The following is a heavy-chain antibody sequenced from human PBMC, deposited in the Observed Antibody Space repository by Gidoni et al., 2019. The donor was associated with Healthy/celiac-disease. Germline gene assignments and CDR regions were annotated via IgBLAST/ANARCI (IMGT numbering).Heavy chain of an antibody. J-gene: IGHJ4*02. D-gene: IGHD3-9*01. CDR3: ARSNFDWFYYAKGPFDY. CDR2: IYYSGST. CDR1: GGSISSSSYY. Sequence: QLQLQESGPGLVKPSATLSLTCTVSGGSISSSSYYWGWIRQPPGKGLEWIGSIYYSGSTYYNPSLKSRVTISVDTSKNQFSLKLSSVTAADTAVYYCARSNFDWFYYAKGPFDYWGQGTLVTVSS. V-gene: IGHV4-39*01.